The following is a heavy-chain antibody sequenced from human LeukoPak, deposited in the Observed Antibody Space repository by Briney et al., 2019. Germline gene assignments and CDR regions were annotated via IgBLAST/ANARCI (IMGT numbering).Heavy chain of an antibody. J-gene: IGHJ4*02. D-gene: IGHD5-12*01. CDR1: GGSISSGSYY. CDR3: ASHSGGYAY. Sequence: SETLSLTCTVSGGSISSGSYYWSWIRQPAGKGLEWIGRIYTSGSTNYNPSLKSRVTISVDTPKNQFSLKMSSVTAADTAVYYCASHSGGYAYWGQGTLVTVSS. V-gene: IGHV4-61*02. CDR2: IYTSGST.